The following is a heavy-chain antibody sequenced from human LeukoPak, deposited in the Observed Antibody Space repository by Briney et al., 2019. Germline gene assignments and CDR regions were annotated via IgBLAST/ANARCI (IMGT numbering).Heavy chain of an antibody. CDR3: ARLVAGTGEYNFDY. Sequence: SETLSLTCTVSGGSISSYYWSWIRQPAGKGLEWIGRIYTSGSTNYNPSLKSRVTISVDKSKNQFSLKLSSVTAADTAVYYCARLVAGTGEYNFDYWGQGTLVTVSS. CDR1: GGSISSYY. J-gene: IGHJ4*02. V-gene: IGHV4-4*07. CDR2: IYTSGST. D-gene: IGHD6-19*01.